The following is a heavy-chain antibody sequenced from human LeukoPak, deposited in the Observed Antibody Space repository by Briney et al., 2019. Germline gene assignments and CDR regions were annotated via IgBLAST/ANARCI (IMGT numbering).Heavy chain of an antibody. CDR2: IYTSGST. J-gene: IGHJ3*02. Sequence: TSETLSLTCTVSGGSISSGSYYWSWIRQPAGKGLEWIGRIYTSGSTNYNPSLKSRVTISVDTSKNQFSLKLSSVTAADTAVYYCASPRITKSNDAFDIWGQGTMVTVSS. D-gene: IGHD3-10*01. CDR1: GGSISSGSYY. V-gene: IGHV4-61*02. CDR3: ASPRITKSNDAFDI.